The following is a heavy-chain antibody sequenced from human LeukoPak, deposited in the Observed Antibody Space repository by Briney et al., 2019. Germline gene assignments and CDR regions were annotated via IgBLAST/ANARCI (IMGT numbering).Heavy chain of an antibody. D-gene: IGHD3-9*01. CDR3: AHLVVTIDWRSYFDY. CDR1: DFSLSTPGMG. J-gene: IGHJ4*02. Sequence: SGPTLVNPTQTLTLTCTFSDFSLSTPGMGVGWIRQPPGKALEWLAFIYYNDDKRYSPSLRSRLTITRDTSKNQVVIAMTNMDPVDTATYYCAHLVVTIDWRSYFDYWGQGALVTVSS. V-gene: IGHV2-5*01. CDR2: IYYNDDK.